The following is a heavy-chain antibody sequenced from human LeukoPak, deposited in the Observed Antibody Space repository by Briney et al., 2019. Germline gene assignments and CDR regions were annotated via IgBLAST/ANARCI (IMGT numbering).Heavy chain of an antibody. V-gene: IGHV1-18*01. D-gene: IGHD3-22*01. CDR1: VYTFTSYG. J-gene: IGHJ4*02. CDR3: ARGEYYYDSSGYTH. Sequence: AAVKVSCKASVYTFTSYGISWVRQAPGEGLEWMGWISAYNGNTNYAQKLQGRVTMITDTFTSTAYMELRSLRYDDTAVYYCARGEYYYDSSGYTHWGQGTLVTVSS. CDR2: ISAYNGNT.